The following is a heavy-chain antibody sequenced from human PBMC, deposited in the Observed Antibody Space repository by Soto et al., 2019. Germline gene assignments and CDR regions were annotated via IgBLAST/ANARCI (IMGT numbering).Heavy chain of an antibody. Sequence: SETLSLTCTVSGGSMRSGDYYWSWIRQPQGKGLEWIGYIYYSGSTYYNPSLKSRVTMSVDTSKNQFSLKLSSVTAADTAVYYCARDYKVVTADYYYYYGLAVWGQGTTVTVFS. J-gene: IGHJ6*02. D-gene: IGHD2-21*02. V-gene: IGHV4-30-4*01. CDR1: GGSMRSGDYY. CDR2: IYYSGST. CDR3: ARDYKVVTADYYYYYGLAV.